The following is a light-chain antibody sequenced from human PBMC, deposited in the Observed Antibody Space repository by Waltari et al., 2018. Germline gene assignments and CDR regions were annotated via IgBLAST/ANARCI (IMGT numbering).Light chain of an antibody. Sequence: DIQMTQSPSSLSASVGDRVTINCRASQSITYHLNWYQLKPGTAPKLLIYAASNLQSGVPSRCSGSGSGTDFALTINGLQREDFATYCCQQSDSSPYTFGQVTRLEI. CDR1: QSITYH. CDR3: QQSDSSPYT. J-gene: IGKJ2*01. V-gene: IGKV1-39*01. CDR2: AAS.